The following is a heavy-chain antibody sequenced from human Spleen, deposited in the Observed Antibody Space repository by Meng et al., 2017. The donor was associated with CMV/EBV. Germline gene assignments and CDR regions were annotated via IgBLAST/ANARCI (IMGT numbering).Heavy chain of an antibody. V-gene: IGHV1-2*02. Sequence: ASVKVSCKASAYTFTDYDIHWVRQAPGQGLEWMGWINPNSGGINYAQKFQGRVALTRDTSIATASMELSRLRSDDTAVYYCARDRVDVVVPAEGWFDPWGQGTLVTVSS. CDR3: ARDRVDVVVPAEGWFDP. CDR1: AYTFTDYD. D-gene: IGHD2-2*01. J-gene: IGHJ5*02. CDR2: INPNSGGI.